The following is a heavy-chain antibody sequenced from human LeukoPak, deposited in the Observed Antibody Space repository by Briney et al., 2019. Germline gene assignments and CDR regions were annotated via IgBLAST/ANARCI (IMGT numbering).Heavy chain of an antibody. Sequence: SSETLSLTCTVSGGSISSGGYYWSWIRQHPGKGLEWIGYIYYSGSTYYNPSLKSRVTISVDTSKNQFSLKLSSVTAADTAVYYCARASITMVRGVKDNWFDPWGQGALVTVSS. J-gene: IGHJ5*02. D-gene: IGHD3-10*01. V-gene: IGHV4-31*03. CDR1: GGSISSGGYY. CDR2: IYYSGST. CDR3: ARASITMVRGVKDNWFDP.